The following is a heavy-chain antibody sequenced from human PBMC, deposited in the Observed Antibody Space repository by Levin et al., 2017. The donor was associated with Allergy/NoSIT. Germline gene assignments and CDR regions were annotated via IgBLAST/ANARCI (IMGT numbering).Heavy chain of an antibody. CDR2: INHSGST. Sequence: SETLSLTCAVYGGSFSGYYWSWIRQPPGKGLEWIGEINHSGSTNYNPSLKSRVTISVDTSKNQFSLKLSSVTAADTAVYYCARGRVDYGDYGSFEELSFDPWGQGTLVTVSS. D-gene: IGHD4-17*01. CDR3: ARGRVDYGDYGSFEELSFDP. J-gene: IGHJ5*02. CDR1: GGSFSGYY. V-gene: IGHV4-34*01.